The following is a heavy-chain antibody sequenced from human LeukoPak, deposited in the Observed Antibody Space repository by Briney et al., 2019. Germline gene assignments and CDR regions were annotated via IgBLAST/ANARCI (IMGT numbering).Heavy chain of an antibody. CDR3: ARASTMVRGVIEYYFDY. Sequence: SVKVSCKASGGTFSSYAISWVRQAPGQGLEWMGGIIPIFGTANYAQKFQGRVTITADESTSTAYMELSSLRSEDMAVYYRARASTMVRGVIEYYFDYWGQGTLVTVSS. CDR1: GGTFSSYA. CDR2: IIPIFGTA. D-gene: IGHD3-10*01. J-gene: IGHJ4*02. V-gene: IGHV1-69*01.